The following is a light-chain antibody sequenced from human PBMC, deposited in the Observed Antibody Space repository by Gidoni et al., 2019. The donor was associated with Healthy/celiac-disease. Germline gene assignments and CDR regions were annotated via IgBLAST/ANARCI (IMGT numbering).Light chain of an antibody. CDR2: GAS. CDR1: QSVSSN. CDR3: QQYNNWRIT. Sequence: ILLTQSPATLSVSPGETATLSCRASQSVSSNFACYQQKPGQAPRLLIYGASTRATGIPASCSGSGSWTEFTITTSSLQYEEFVVYYCQQYNNWRITFGQGTRLEIK. V-gene: IGKV3-15*01. J-gene: IGKJ5*01.